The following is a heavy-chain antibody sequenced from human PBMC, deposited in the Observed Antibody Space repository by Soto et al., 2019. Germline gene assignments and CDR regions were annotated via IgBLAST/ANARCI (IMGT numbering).Heavy chain of an antibody. Sequence: QVQLVESGGGVVQPGRSLRLSCAASGFTFSSYAMHWVRQAPGKGLEWVAVISHDGSNKYYADSVKGRFTISRDNSKNTLYLQMNSLRAEDTAVYYCARALGDYGDYWGQGTLVTVSS. J-gene: IGHJ4*02. CDR3: ARALGDYGDY. CDR1: GFTFSSYA. D-gene: IGHD4-17*01. V-gene: IGHV3-30-3*01. CDR2: ISHDGSNK.